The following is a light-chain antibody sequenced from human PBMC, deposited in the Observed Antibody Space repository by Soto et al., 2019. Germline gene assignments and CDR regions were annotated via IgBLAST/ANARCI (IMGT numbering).Light chain of an antibody. CDR1: QSVGSF. CDR2: DAS. CDR3: QHRSKWLGT. Sequence: EIVLTQSPATLSLSPGERATLSCRASQSVGSFLAWYQQKSGQTPRLLIHDASNRAPGIPARFSGSGSGTDFPLTISSLEPEDFAVYYCQHRSKWLGTFGPGTNVDIK. V-gene: IGKV3-11*01. J-gene: IGKJ3*01.